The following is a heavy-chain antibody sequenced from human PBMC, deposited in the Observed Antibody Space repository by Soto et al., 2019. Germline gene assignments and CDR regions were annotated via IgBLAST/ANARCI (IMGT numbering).Heavy chain of an antibody. D-gene: IGHD1-26*01. Sequence: EVQLVETGGGLIQPGGSLRLSCAASGFTVSSNYMSWVRQAPGKGLEWVSVIYSGGSTYYADSMKGRFTISRDNSKNTLYLQMNSLRAEDTAVYYCARVLLVGATDYWGQGTLVTVSS. V-gene: IGHV3-53*02. CDR1: GFTVSSNY. CDR2: IYSGGST. J-gene: IGHJ4*02. CDR3: ARVLLVGATDY.